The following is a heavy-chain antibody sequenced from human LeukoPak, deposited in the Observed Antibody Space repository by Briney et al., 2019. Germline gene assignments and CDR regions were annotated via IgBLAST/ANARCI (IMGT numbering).Heavy chain of an antibody. D-gene: IGHD2-15*01. V-gene: IGHV1-18*01. CDR3: ARDLGRYCSGGRCHYSSYYMDV. CDR2: ISTYNGNT. CDR1: GYTFTNYG. Sequence: ASVKVSCKASGYTFTNYGISWERQAPGQGLEWMGWISTYNGNTNYAQKLQGRVSMTTDTSTRTAYMELRRLRSDDSAVYYCARDLGRYCSGGRCHYSSYYMDVWGKGTTVTVSS. J-gene: IGHJ6*03.